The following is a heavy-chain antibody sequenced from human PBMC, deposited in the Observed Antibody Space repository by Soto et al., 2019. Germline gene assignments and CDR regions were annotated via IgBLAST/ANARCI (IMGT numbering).Heavy chain of an antibody. D-gene: IGHD6-13*01. CDR1: GGSTSTYY. CDR2: IDTSGNT. Sequence: PSETLSLTCTVSGGSTSTYYWSWIRQPAGKGLEWIGRIDTSGNTNYNPSLKSRVTMSVDTSKKQFSLKLTSVTAADTAVYYCARYSSNWFQTEGLDVWGQGTTVTVS. V-gene: IGHV4-4*07. J-gene: IGHJ6*02. CDR3: ARYSSNWFQTEGLDV.